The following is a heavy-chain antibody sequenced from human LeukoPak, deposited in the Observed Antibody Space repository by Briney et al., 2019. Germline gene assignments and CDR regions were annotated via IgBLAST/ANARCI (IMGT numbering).Heavy chain of an antibody. CDR2: INHSGST. V-gene: IGHV4-34*01. J-gene: IGHJ4*02. D-gene: IGHD4-23*01. Sequence: PSETLSLTCAVYGGSFSGYYWSWIRQPPGKGLEWIGEINHSGSTNYNPSLKSRVTISVDTSKNQFSLKLSSVAAADTAVYYCARGLRLYLDYWGQGTLVTVSS. CDR1: GGSFSGYY. CDR3: ARGLRLYLDY.